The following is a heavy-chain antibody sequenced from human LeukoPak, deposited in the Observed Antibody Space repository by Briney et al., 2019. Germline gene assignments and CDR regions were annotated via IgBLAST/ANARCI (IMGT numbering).Heavy chain of an antibody. CDR2: VDHTGST. D-gene: IGHD4-11*01. J-gene: IGHJ6*03. CDR3: ARGRVSSSTWYSTYYYFFYMDF. V-gene: IGHV4-59*01. Sequence: PSETLSLTCTVSGGSINSYYWTWIRQPPGKGLEWIGYVDHTGSTKFNPSLNGRVSISRDTSNNFFSLRLRSVTAADTAVYFCARGRVSSSTWYSTYYYFFYMDFWGEGTTVTVSS. CDR1: GGSINSYY.